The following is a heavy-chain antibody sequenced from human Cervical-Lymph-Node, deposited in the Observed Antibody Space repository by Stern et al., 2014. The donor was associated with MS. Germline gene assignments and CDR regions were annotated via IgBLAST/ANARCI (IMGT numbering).Heavy chain of an antibody. J-gene: IGHJ5*02. CDR1: GLTFSTST. CDR2: ITSGSSTI. D-gene: IGHD2-21*01. Sequence: EDQLVESGGGLVQPGGSLRLSCAASGLTFSTSTMNWVRQAPGKGLEWVSYITSGSSTIYYAHSLKGRFTISRDNAKSSLYLQMNSLRDEDTGVYYCATEGLLAWGQGTLVTVSS. V-gene: IGHV3-48*02. CDR3: ATEGLLA.